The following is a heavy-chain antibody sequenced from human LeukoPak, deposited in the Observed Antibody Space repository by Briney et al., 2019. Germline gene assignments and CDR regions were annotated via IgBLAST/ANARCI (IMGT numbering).Heavy chain of an antibody. V-gene: IGHV3-48*03. CDR3: ARNFGGGDSSGPYY. CDR2: ISSSGSTI. Sequence: GGSLRLSCAASGFTFSSYEMNWVRQAPGKGLEWVSYISSSGSTIYYADSVKGRFTISRDNAKNSLYLQVNSLRAEDTALYYCARNFGGGDSSGPYYWGQGTLVTVSS. J-gene: IGHJ4*02. CDR1: GFTFSSYE. D-gene: IGHD3-22*01.